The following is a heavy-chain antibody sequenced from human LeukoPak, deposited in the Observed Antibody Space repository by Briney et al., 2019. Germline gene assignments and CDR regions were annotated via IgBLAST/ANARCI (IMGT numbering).Heavy chain of an antibody. D-gene: IGHD3-10*01. J-gene: IGHJ5*02. Sequence: TSETLSLTCTVSGGSISGYYWNWIRQPPGKGLEWIGYIYYSGSTNYNPSLKSRVTISVDMSKNQFSLKLTSVTAADTAVYYCARVITIIRGLDPWGQGTLVTVSS. CDR2: IYYSGST. CDR1: GGSISGYY. V-gene: IGHV4-59*01. CDR3: ARVITIIRGLDP.